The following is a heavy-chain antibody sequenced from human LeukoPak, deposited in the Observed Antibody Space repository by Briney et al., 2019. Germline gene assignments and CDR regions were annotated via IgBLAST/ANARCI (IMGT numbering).Heavy chain of an antibody. V-gene: IGHV4-4*07. CDR2: IYTSGST. J-gene: IGHJ4*02. D-gene: IGHD5-18*01. CDR3: ARIGGDTAMGPFDY. CDR1: GGSISSYY. Sequence: SETLSLTCTVSGGSISSYYWSWIRQPAGKGLEWIGRIYTSGSTNYNPSLKSRVTMSVDTSKNQFSLKLSSVTAADTAVYYCARIGGDTAMGPFDYWGQGTLVTVSS.